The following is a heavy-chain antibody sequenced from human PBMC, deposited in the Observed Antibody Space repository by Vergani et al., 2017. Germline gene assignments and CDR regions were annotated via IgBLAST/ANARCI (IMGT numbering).Heavy chain of an antibody. CDR1: GGSISSGGYY. Sequence: QVQLQESGPGLVKPSQTLSLTCTVSGGSISSGGYYWSWIRQPPGKGLEWVANIKQDGSNKYYADSVKGRFTISRDNSKNTMYLQMNSLRAEDTAVYYCAKGFQARVRGHYYYGMDVWGQGTTVTVSS. CDR2: IKQDGSNK. D-gene: IGHD3-10*01. CDR3: AKGFQARVRGHYYYGMDV. J-gene: IGHJ6*02. V-gene: IGHV3-30*02.